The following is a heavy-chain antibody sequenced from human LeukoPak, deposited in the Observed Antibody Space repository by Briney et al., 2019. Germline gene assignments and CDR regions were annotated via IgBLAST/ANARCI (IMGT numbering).Heavy chain of an antibody. CDR2: ISSSSSYI. V-gene: IGHV3-21*01. J-gene: IGHJ4*02. D-gene: IGHD1-1*01. CDR1: GFTFSSYS. CDR3: ARDIVGYWNEGYYFVY. Sequence: GGSLRLSCAASGFTFSSYSMNWVRQAPGKGLEWVSSISSSSSYIYYAGSVKGRFTISRDNAKNSLYLQMNSLRAEDTAVYYCARDIVGYWNEGYYFVYWGQGTLVTVSS.